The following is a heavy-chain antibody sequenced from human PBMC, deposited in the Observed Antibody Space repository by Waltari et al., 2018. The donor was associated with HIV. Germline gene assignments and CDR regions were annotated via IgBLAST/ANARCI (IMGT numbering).Heavy chain of an antibody. D-gene: IGHD2-15*01. J-gene: IGHJ5*02. CDR2: ISSNGGST. Sequence: EVQLVESGGGLVQPGGSLRLSCSASGFTFSSYAMHWVRQAPGKGLEYVSAISSNGGSTYYADSVKGRFTISRDNSKNTLYLQMSSLRAEDTAVYYCVKGPYCSGGSCNWGWFDPWGQGTLVTVSS. V-gene: IGHV3-64D*06. CDR1: GFTFSSYA. CDR3: VKGPYCSGGSCNWGWFDP.